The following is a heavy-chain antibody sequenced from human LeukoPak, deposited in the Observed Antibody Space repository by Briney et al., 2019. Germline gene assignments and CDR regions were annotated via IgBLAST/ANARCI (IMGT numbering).Heavy chain of an antibody. J-gene: IGHJ5*02. D-gene: IGHD6-19*01. CDR2: IYYGGST. CDR3: ARLYYGIAVAGLNWFDP. V-gene: IGHV4-39*01. CDR1: GGSISSSSYY. Sequence: SETLSLTCTVSGGSISSSSYYWGWIRQPPGKGLEWIGSIYYGGSTYYNPSLKSRVTISVDTSKNQFSLRLSSVTAADTAVYYCARLYYGIAVAGLNWFDPWGQGTLVTVSS.